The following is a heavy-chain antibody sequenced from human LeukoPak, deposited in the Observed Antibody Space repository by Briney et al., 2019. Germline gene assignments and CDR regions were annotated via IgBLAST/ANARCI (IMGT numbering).Heavy chain of an antibody. D-gene: IGHD5-24*01. J-gene: IGHJ4*02. CDR2: IYYSGST. V-gene: IGHV4-59*01. Sequence: SETLSLTCTVSGGSISSFYWSWIRQPPGKGLEWMGYIYYSGSTNYNPSLKSRVTISVDTSKNQFSLKLSSVTAADTAVYYCARGSDGYNSLDFDYWGQGTLVTVSS. CDR1: GGSISSFY. CDR3: ARGSDGYNSLDFDY.